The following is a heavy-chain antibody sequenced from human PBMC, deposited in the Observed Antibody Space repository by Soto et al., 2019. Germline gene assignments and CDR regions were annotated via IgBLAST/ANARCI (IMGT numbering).Heavy chain of an antibody. CDR1: GYTFANFG. D-gene: IGHD2-8*01. J-gene: IGHJ5*02. CDR2: ISAYTDTP. Sequence: ASVKVSCKASGYTFANFGVTWVRRAPGQGLEWMGWISAYTDTPNYAQKFQGRVTMTIDTSTSTAYMDLRSLTSDDTAVYYCARGIPGVDDWCDPWGQGTLGAVAS. CDR3: ARGIPGVDDWCDP. V-gene: IGHV1-18*01.